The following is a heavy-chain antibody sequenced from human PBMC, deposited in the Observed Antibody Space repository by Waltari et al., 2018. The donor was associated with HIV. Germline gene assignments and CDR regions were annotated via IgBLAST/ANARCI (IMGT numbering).Heavy chain of an antibody. CDR2: IYYSVTT. J-gene: IGHJ2*01. D-gene: IGHD3-16*02. CDR3: ATVPVTGGGGYRRGYFDL. CDR1: GGSISSGGYY. Sequence: QVQLQESGPGLVKPSQTLSLTCTVSGGSISSGGYYWSWIRQHPGKGLEWSGYIYYSVTTYYNPSLKGLVTISVDTSKNQFSLKRSSVTAADTAGYYCATVPVTGGGGYRRGYFDLWGRSTLVTVSS. V-gene: IGHV4-31*01.